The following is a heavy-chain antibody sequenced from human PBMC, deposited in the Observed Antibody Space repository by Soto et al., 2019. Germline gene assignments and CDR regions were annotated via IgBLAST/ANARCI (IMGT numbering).Heavy chain of an antibody. J-gene: IGHJ5*01. CDR3: ARGRYCLTGRCFPNWFDS. V-gene: IGHV4-30-4*01. CDR2: IYKSATT. CDR1: GDSISTVDYF. Sequence: PSENLSLTCSVSGDSISTVDYFWAWIRQPPGQALEYIGYIYKSATTYYNPSFESRVAISLDTSKSQFSLNVTSVTAADTAVYFCARGRYCLTGRCFPNWFDSWGQGTLVTVSS. D-gene: IGHD2-15*01.